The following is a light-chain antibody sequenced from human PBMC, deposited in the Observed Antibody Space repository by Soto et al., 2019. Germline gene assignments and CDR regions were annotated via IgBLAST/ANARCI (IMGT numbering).Light chain of an antibody. J-gene: IGLJ1*01. CDR1: SSDVGTYNL. CDR2: EVT. Sequence: QSALTQPASVSGSPGQSITISCTGTSSDVGTYNLVSWFQHHPGKAPKLMIYEVTKRPSGISDRFSGSKSGNTASLTISGLQAEDEADYYCSSYAGSVTYVFGSGTKLTVL. CDR3: SSYAGSVTYV. V-gene: IGLV2-23*02.